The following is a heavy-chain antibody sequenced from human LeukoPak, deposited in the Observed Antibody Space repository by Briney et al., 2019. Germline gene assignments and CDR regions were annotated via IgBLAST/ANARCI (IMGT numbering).Heavy chain of an antibody. CDR1: GGSISSYY. CDR2: IYYSGST. D-gene: IGHD3-16*01. V-gene: IGHV4-59*08. J-gene: IGHJ4*02. Sequence: SETLSLTCTVSGGSISSYYWSWIRQPPGKGLEWIGYIYYSGSTNYNPSLKSRVTISVDTSKNQFSLKLSSVTAADTAVYYCARRVYVGDYYFDYWGQGTLVTVSS. CDR3: ARRVYVGDYYFDY.